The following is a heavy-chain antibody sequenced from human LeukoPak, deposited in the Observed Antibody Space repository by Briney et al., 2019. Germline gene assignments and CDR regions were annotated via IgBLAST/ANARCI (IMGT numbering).Heavy chain of an antibody. J-gene: IGHJ4*02. Sequence: SVKVSCKASGGTFSSYAISWVRQAPGQGLEWMGGIIPIFGTANYAQKFQGRVTITTDESTSTAYMELSSLRSEDTAVYYCARSRDPHGGSPDYYWGQGTLVTVSS. CDR2: IIPIFGTA. CDR1: GGTFSSYA. CDR3: ARSRDPHGGSPDYY. V-gene: IGHV1-69*05. D-gene: IGHD1-26*01.